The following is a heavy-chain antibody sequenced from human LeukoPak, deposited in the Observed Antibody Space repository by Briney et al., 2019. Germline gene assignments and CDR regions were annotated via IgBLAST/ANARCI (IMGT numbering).Heavy chain of an antibody. CDR1: GYTFTSYG. D-gene: IGHD3-22*01. CDR3: ARTYYYDSSGQTPFDP. J-gene: IGHJ5*02. Sequence: GASVKVSCKASGYTFTSYGISWVRQAPGQGLEWMGWISAYNGNTNYAQKLQGRVTMTTDTSTSTAYMELRSLRSDDTAVYYCARTYYYDSSGQTPFDPWGQGTLVTVSS. CDR2: ISAYNGNT. V-gene: IGHV1-18*01.